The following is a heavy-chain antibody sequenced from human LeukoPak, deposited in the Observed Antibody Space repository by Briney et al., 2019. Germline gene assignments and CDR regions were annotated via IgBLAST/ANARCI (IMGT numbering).Heavy chain of an antibody. Sequence: SQTLSLTCTVSGGSISSGSYYWSWIRQPAGTGLEWLGRIYTSGSTNYNPSLKSRVTISVDTSKNQFSLKLSSVTVADTAVYYCARDHGDSYYFDYWGQGTLVTVSS. D-gene: IGHD4-17*01. V-gene: IGHV4-61*02. CDR2: IYTSGST. CDR3: ARDHGDSYYFDY. J-gene: IGHJ4*02. CDR1: GGSISSGSYY.